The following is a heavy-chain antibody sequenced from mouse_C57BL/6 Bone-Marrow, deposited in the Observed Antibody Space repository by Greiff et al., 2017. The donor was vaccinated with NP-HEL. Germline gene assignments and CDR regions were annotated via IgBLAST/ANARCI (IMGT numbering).Heavy chain of an antibody. CDR2: ISSGGSYT. V-gene: IGHV5-6*01. CDR3: ARRYYYGSSFYAMDY. D-gene: IGHD1-1*01. CDR1: GFTFSSYG. J-gene: IGHJ4*01. Sequence: EVQVVESGGDLVKPGGSLKLSCAASGFTFSSYGMSWVRQTPDKRLEWVATISSGGSYTYYPDSVKGRFTISRDNAKNTLYLQMSSLKSEDTAMYYCARRYYYGSSFYAMDYWGQGTSVTVSS.